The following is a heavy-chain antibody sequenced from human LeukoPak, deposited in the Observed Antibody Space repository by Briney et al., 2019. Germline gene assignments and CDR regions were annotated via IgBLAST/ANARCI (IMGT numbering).Heavy chain of an antibody. D-gene: IGHD5-24*01. CDR3: ATKMATKGSFEY. CDR1: GFTFGTYN. CDR2: ISFSSSTI. V-gene: IGHV3-48*02. J-gene: IGHJ4*02. Sequence: GGSLRLSCAASGFTFGTYNMNWVRQAQGGGLEWVSYISFSSSTIHYADSVKGRFTISRDNAKNSLYLQMNSLRDEDTAVYFCATKMATKGSFEYWGQGTLVTVSS.